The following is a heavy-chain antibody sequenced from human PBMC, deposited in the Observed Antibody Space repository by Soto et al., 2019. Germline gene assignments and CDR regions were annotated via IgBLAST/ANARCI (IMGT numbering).Heavy chain of an antibody. D-gene: IGHD3-22*01. CDR2: INPAPGST. CDR1: GFTFTNYY. Sequence: QVQLVQSGAEVKKSGAAVKLACTTSGFTFTNYYLPWVRQAPGQGLEWMGLINPAPGSTNYAEKFQGRVTLTRDMSSHTVYMQLGRLTSEDTGTDYCARGGWAGYSSDAGFDLWGQGPHITVSS. J-gene: IGHJ4*02. V-gene: IGHV1-46*01. CDR3: ARGGWAGYSSDAGFDL.